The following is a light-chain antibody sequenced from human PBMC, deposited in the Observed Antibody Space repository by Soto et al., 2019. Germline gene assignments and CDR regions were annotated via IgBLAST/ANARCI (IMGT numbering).Light chain of an antibody. Sequence: QLVLTQSSSASASLGSSVKLTCTLSSGHRSYIIAWHQQQPGKAPRYLMKLEGSVSSNKGSGVPDRFSGSSSGADRYLTISNLQFEDEADYYCETWDFNTRVFGGGTKVTVL. V-gene: IGLV4-60*02. J-gene: IGLJ3*02. CDR3: ETWDFNTRV. CDR1: SGHRSYI. CDR2: LEGSVSS.